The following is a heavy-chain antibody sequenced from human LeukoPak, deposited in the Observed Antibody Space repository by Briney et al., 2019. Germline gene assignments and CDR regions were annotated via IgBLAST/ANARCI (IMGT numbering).Heavy chain of an antibody. V-gene: IGHV3-74*01. CDR2: IHTDGTST. J-gene: IGHJ4*02. Sequence: GGSLRLSCAASGFTFSSYWMHWARQVPGEGPVWVSRIHTDGTSTTYADSVKGRFTISRDNAENTLYLQMNSLRAEDTAVYYCVRSRNYYESSVYYRSFYFDYWGQGTLVTVSS. D-gene: IGHD3-22*01. CDR3: VRSRNYYESSVYYRSFYFDY. CDR1: GFTFSSYW.